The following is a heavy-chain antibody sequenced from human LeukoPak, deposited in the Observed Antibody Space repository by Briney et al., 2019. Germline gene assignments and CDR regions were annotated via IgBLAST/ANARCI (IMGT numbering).Heavy chain of an antibody. V-gene: IGHV3-23*01. CDR3: ARPLYSGSYYSQLFDY. CDR2: ISGSGGST. Sequence: SCKASGGTFSSYAMSWVRQAPGKGLEWVSAISGSGGSTYYADSVKGRFTISRDNSKNTLYLQMNSLRAEDTAVYYCARPLYSGSYYSQLFDYWGQGTLVTVSS. D-gene: IGHD1-26*01. CDR1: GGTFSSYA. J-gene: IGHJ4*02.